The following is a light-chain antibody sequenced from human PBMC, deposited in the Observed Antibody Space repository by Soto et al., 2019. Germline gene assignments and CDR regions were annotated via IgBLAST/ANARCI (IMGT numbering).Light chain of an antibody. CDR2: DAS. Sequence: EIVLTQSPATLSLSPGERATLSCRASQSVSSYLAWYQQKPGQAPGLLIYDASNRATGIPARFSGSGSGTDFTLTISSLEPEDFAVYYCQQYNNWPPATFGQGTKVDIK. V-gene: IGKV3-11*01. J-gene: IGKJ1*01. CDR3: QQYNNWPPAT. CDR1: QSVSSY.